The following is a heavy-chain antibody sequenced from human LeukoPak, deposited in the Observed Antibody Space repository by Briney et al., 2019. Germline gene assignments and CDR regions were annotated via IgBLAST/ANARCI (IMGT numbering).Heavy chain of an antibody. CDR2: ISSRGNEI. Sequence: GGSLRLFCAASGFTLTSSAMHWLRQAPGKGLEWVALISSRGNEIVHTNSVKGRFTISRETSKNTLYLQMNDLRVDDTAVYYCAKDLPSSWTFDHWRQGILVTVS. CDR3: AKDLPSSWTFDH. V-gene: IGHV3-30*18. J-gene: IGHJ4*02. D-gene: IGHD3/OR15-3a*01. CDR1: GFTLTSSA.